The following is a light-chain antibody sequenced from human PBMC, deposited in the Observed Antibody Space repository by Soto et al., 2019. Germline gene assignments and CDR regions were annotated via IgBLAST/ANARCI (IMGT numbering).Light chain of an antibody. J-gene: IGKJ1*01. CDR3: QQYNNWPWT. CDR1: QSVSSN. CDR2: GAS. V-gene: IGKV3-15*01. Sequence: EIVMTQSPATLSVSPGERATLSCRASQSVSSNLAWYQQKPGQAPRLLIYGASTRATGIPARFSGSGSGTEFTLTISSLQSEDFEVYYCQQYNNWPWTFGQGNKV.